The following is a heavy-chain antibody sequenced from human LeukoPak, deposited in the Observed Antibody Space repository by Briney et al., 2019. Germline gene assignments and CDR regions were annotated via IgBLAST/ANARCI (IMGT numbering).Heavy chain of an antibody. D-gene: IGHD3-3*01. V-gene: IGHV3-23*01. J-gene: IGHJ3*02. CDR3: AKDLVTVAYYDFLSGSAFDI. Sequence: GGSLRLSCAASGFTFSIYAMSWVRQASGKGLEWVSAISGSGGSTYYADSVKGRFTISRDNSKNTLYLQMNSLRAEDTAVYYFAKDLVTVAYYDFLSGSAFDIWGQGTMVTVSS. CDR2: ISGSGGST. CDR1: GFTFSIYA.